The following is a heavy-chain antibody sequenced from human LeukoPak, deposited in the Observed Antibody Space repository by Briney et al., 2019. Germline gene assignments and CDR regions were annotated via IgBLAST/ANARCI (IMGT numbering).Heavy chain of an antibody. CDR2: THNSGST. D-gene: IGHD3-3*01. V-gene: IGHV4-30-4*01. CDR1: AGSITSHDYY. CDR3: AREGHDFWSGSRGWFDP. Sequence: SETLSLTCTVSAGSITSHDYYWSWIRQAPGKGLEWIVYTHNSGSTFYNPSLKSRFTISVDTSKNQFSLKVRSVTATDTAVYYCAREGHDFWSGSRGWFDPWGPGTLVTVSS. J-gene: IGHJ5*02.